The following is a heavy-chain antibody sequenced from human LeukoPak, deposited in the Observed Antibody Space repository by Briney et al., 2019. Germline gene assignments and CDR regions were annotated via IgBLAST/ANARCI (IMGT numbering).Heavy chain of an antibody. CDR2: VSGSGGST. V-gene: IGHV3-23*01. D-gene: IGHD1-26*01. CDR1: GFSFSSYV. Sequence: QPGGSLRLSCAASGFSFSSYVMSWVRQAPGKGLEWVSAVSGSGGSTYSADSVKGRFTISRDNSKNTVYLQTSSLRAEDTAVYYCARAGSWSSRPYFDYWGQGILVSVSS. CDR3: ARAGSWSSRPYFDY. J-gene: IGHJ4*02.